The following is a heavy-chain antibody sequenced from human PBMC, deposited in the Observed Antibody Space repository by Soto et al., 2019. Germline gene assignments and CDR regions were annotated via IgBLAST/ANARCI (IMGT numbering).Heavy chain of an antibody. V-gene: IGHV3-74*01. CDR3: ARDLIMVETTGDDFDY. D-gene: IGHD3-10*01. Sequence: EVQRVESGGGLVQPGGSLRLSCAASGFTFSSYWMHVVRQAPGKGLVWVSRITPDGSATSYADFVKGRFTISRDNGKNTLYLQMSSLRADDTAVYYCARDLIMVETTGDDFDYWGQGTLVTVSS. J-gene: IGHJ4*02. CDR1: GFTFSSYW. CDR2: ITPDGSAT.